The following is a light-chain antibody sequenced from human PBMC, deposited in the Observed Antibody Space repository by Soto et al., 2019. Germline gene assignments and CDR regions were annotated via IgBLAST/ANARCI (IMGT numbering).Light chain of an antibody. Sequence: EIVLTQSPATLSLSPGERATLSCRASQSVSSSLAWYQHKPGQAPRLLIYDASNRATGIPARFSGSGSGTDFTLTISSLEPEDFAVYYCQQRSNSYTFGQGTKLEIK. J-gene: IGKJ2*01. CDR2: DAS. V-gene: IGKV3-11*01. CDR3: QQRSNSYT. CDR1: QSVSSS.